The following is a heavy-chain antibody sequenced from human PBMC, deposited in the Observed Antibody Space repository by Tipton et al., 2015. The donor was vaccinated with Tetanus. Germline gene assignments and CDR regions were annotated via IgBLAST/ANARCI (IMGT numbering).Heavy chain of an antibody. CDR1: GGPVSSSNW. Sequence: TLSLTCDVSGGPVSSSNWWSWVRQAPGKGLEWIGEIYYSGTTNYNPSLKSRVTISTDKSKNQFSLRLNSVTAADTAVYFCARTPDYYSGMDVWGQGTTVTVSS. J-gene: IGHJ6*02. V-gene: IGHV4-4*01. CDR3: ARTPDYYSGMDV. CDR2: IYYSGTT.